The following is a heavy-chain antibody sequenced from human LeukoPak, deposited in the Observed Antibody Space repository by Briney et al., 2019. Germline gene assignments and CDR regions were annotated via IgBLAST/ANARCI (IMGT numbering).Heavy chain of an antibody. D-gene: IGHD1-26*01. CDR3: ARDVGDWSYFDY. CDR1: GGSISNGVYY. CDR2: IYYSGRT. J-gene: IGHJ4*02. V-gene: IGHV4-31*01. Sequence: SETLSLTCTVSGGSISNGVYYWIWIRQHPGKGLEWIGYIYYSGRTYYNPSLKSQVTISVDTSKNQFSLKLSSVTAADTAVYYCARDVGDWSYFDYWGQGTLVTVSS.